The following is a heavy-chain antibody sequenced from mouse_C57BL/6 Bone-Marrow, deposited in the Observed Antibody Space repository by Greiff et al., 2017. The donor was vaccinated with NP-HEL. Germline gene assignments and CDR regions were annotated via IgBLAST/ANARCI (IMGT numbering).Heavy chain of an antibody. Sequence: EVKVVESGGGLVKPGGSLKLSCAASGFTFSSYTMSWVRQTPEKRLEWVATISGGGGNTYYPDSVKGRFTISRDKAKNTLYLQMSRLRAEDTALYYGASGGYYGSTFAYWGQGTLVTVSA. CDR3: ASGGYYGSTFAY. D-gene: IGHD1-1*01. V-gene: IGHV5-9*01. J-gene: IGHJ3*01. CDR2: ISGGGGNT. CDR1: GFTFSSYT.